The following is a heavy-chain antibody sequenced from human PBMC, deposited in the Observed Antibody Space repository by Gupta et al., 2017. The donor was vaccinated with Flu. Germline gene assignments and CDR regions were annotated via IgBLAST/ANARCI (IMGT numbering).Heavy chain of an antibody. V-gene: IGHV3-33*03. CDR3: AKSLYCSGGACYSSADH. D-gene: IGHD2-15*01. Sequence: QVQLVQSGGGVVKPGGSLRLSCAASGFTFSSYGMNWVRQVPGKGLEWVAVIWYYENYKYYADSVKGRFTISRDNSKDTVYLQMNSLRAEDTAVYYCAKSLYCSGGACYSSADHWGQGTLVTVSS. CDR2: IWYYENYK. CDR1: GFTFSSYG. J-gene: IGHJ4*02.